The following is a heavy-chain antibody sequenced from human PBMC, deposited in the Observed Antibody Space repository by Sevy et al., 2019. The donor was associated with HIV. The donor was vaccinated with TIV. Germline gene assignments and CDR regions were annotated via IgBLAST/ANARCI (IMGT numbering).Heavy chain of an antibody. J-gene: IGHJ6*04. CDR3: ARDTTGCDV. D-gene: IGHD1-1*01. CDR2: IGTAGDT. CDR1: GFTLSTYD. V-gene: IGHV3-13*04. Sequence: GGSLRLSCVASGFTLSTYDMHWVRRPAGEGLEWVSAIGTAGDTHYIDSVKGRFTISRDNVTNSLYLHMNGVTAGDSGVYYCARDTTGCDVWGKGTTVTVSS.